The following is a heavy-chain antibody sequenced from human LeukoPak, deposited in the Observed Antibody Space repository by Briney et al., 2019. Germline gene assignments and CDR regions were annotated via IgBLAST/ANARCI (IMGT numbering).Heavy chain of an antibody. D-gene: IGHD1-7*01. J-gene: IGHJ5*02. CDR2: INHSGST. V-gene: IGHV4-34*01. CDR1: GGSFSGYY. Sequence: SETLSLTCAVYGGSFSGYYWSWIRQSPGKGLEWIGEINHSGSTNYNPSLKSRVTVSVDTSKNQFSLKLSSVTAADTAVYYCARDGAGTTYNWFDPWGQGTLVTVSS. CDR3: ARDGAGTTYNWFDP.